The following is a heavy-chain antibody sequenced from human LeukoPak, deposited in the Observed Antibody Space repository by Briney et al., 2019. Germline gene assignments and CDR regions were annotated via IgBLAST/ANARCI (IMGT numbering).Heavy chain of an antibody. D-gene: IGHD2-15*01. CDR2: ISSSISYI. CDR3: ARDGITVALRLGYMDV. CDR1: GFTFSTYS. Sequence: GGSLRLSCAASGFTFSTYSMNWVRQAPGKGLEWVSSISSSISYIYHADSVRGRFTISRDNAKNSLYLQMNSLRAEDTAVYYCARDGITVALRLGYMDVWGKGTTVTVSS. J-gene: IGHJ6*03. V-gene: IGHV3-21*01.